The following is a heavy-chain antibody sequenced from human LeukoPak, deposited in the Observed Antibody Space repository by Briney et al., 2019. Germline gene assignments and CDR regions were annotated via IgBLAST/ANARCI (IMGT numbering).Heavy chain of an antibody. D-gene: IGHD3-22*01. Sequence: SETLSLTCTVSGGSISSYYWSWIRQPPGKGLEWIGYIYYRGNTNYNPSLKSRVTMSLDTSKNQISLKLSSVTAVDTAVYYCARGVYDRSGFSYYYYYMDVWGKGTTVTVSS. V-gene: IGHV4-59*01. CDR1: GGSISSYY. CDR3: ARGVYDRSGFSYYYYYMDV. CDR2: IYYRGNT. J-gene: IGHJ6*03.